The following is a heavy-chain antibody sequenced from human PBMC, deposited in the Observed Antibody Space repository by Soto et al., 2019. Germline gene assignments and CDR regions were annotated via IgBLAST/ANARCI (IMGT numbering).Heavy chain of an antibody. J-gene: IGHJ4*02. V-gene: IGHV3-21*01. Sequence: GGSLRLSCAASGFTFSSYSMNWVRQAPGKGLEWVSSISSSSSYIYYADSVKGRFTISRDNAKNSLYLQMNSLRAEDTAVYYCARVAHYCSGGSCYGFDYWGQGTLVTVSS. CDR3: ARVAHYCSGGSCYGFDY. CDR2: ISSSSSYI. CDR1: GFTFSSYS. D-gene: IGHD2-15*01.